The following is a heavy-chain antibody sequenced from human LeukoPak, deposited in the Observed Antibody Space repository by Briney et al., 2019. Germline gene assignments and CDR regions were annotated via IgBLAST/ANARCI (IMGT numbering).Heavy chain of an antibody. CDR3: ARGWRSCSSTSCYGSGSYYI. V-gene: IGHV4-38-2*02. CDR1: GYSISSGYY. J-gene: IGHJ4*02. CDR2: IYHSGST. D-gene: IGHD2-2*01. Sequence: PSETLSLTCTVSGYSISSGYYWGWIRQPPGKGLEWIGSIYHSGSTYYNPSLKSRVTISVDTSKNQFSLKLSSVTAADTAVYYCARGWRSCSSTSCYGSGSYYIWGQGTLVTVSS.